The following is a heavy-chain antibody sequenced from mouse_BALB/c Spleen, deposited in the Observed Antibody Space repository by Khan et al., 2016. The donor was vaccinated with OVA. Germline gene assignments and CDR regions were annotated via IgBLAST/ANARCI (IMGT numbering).Heavy chain of an antibody. J-gene: IGHJ1*01. Sequence: QIQLVPSGPELKKPGETVKISCKASGYTFTNYGMNWVKQAPGKGLKWMGWINTYTGEPTYTDDFKGRFAFSLENSASTAYLQINNRTNEDMATDFCARGASYWYFDVWGAGTTVTVSS. CDR1: GYTFTNYG. CDR3: ARGASYWYFDV. CDR2: INTYTGEP. V-gene: IGHV9-1*02.